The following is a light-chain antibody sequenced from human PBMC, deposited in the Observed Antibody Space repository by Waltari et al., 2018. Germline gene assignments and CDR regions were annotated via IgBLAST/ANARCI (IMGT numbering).Light chain of an antibody. V-gene: IGLV2-11*01. CDR1: SNDVGGYYY. CDR2: DVT. Sequence: QSALSQPLSVSGSPGQSVTISCTGTSNDVGGYYYVSWFQQFPGKAPNLIIYDVTRRHSGVPDRFSGSKSGNTASLTISGLQVEDEATYYCCSRAGTYTWLFGGGTKVTAL. CDR3: CSRAGTYTWL. J-gene: IGLJ2*01.